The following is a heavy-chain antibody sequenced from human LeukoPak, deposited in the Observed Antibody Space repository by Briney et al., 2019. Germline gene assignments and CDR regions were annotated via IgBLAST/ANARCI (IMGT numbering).Heavy chain of an antibody. CDR3: ASAGLYGSGNYPFDY. CDR2: IHYRGRS. J-gene: IGHJ4*01. V-gene: IGHV4-59*01. D-gene: IGHD3-10*01. Sequence: PSETLSLTCSVSAGSFSTYYWSWIRQPPGKGLEWIGYIHYRGRSNYNPSLKTRVPISIDTSKNQFSLKLRSVTAADTAVYYCASAGLYGSGNYPFDYWGRGSLATVSS. CDR1: AGSFSTYY.